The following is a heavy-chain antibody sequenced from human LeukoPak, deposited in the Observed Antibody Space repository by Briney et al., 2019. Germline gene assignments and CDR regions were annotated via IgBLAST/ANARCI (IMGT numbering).Heavy chain of an antibody. J-gene: IGHJ4*02. Sequence: GGPLRLSCAASGFTFSSYGMHWVRKAPGKGLEWVAVISYDGSNKYYADSVKGRFTISRDNSKNTLYLQMNSLRAEDTAVYYCAKDPYFDYWGQGTLVTVSS. CDR1: GFTFSSYG. V-gene: IGHV3-30*18. CDR2: ISYDGSNK. CDR3: AKDPYFDY.